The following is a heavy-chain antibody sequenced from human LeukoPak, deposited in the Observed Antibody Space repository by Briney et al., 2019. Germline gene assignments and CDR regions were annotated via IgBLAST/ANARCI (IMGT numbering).Heavy chain of an antibody. V-gene: IGHV5-51*01. CDR2: IYPGDSDT. Sequence: GESLKISCKCSGYSFTSYWIGGVRQLPGKGLEWMGIIYPGDSDTRYSPSFQGQVTISADKSISTAYLQWSSLKASDTAMYYCGRLGPAGAAAGILGDWGQGTLVTVSS. CDR1: GYSFTSYW. CDR3: GRLGPAGAAAGILGD. J-gene: IGHJ4*02. D-gene: IGHD6-13*01.